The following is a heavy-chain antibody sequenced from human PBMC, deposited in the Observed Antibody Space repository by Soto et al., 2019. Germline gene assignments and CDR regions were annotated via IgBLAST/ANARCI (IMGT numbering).Heavy chain of an antibody. CDR2: VYYSGST. Sequence: PSETLSLTCTVSGGSINNYYWSWIRQPPGKGLEWLGYVYYSGSTKYNPSLESRVTISVDTSKNQFSLKLISVTAADTAVYYCARVIRSSWYFDFWGQGTQVTVSS. D-gene: IGHD6-13*01. V-gene: IGHV4-59*01. J-gene: IGHJ4*02. CDR1: GGSINNYY. CDR3: ARVIRSSWYFDF.